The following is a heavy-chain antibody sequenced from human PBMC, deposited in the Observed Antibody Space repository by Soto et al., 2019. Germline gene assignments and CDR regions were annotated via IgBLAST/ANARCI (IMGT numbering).Heavy chain of an antibody. J-gene: IGHJ4*02. CDR1: GYTFTSYA. Sequence: ASVKVSCKASGYTFTSYARHWVRQAPGQRLEWMGWINAGNGNTKYSQKFQGRVTISADKSINTAFLHWSSLKASDTAIYYCSRRVHSSTWFFDYWSQGTLVTVSS. CDR3: SRRVHSSTWFFDY. CDR2: INAGNGNT. D-gene: IGHD6-13*01. V-gene: IGHV1-3*01.